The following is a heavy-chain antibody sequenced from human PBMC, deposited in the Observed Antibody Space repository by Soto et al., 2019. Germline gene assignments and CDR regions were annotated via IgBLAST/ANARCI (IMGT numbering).Heavy chain of an antibody. Sequence: GGSLRLSCAASGFTLSSYGMHWVRQAPGKGLEWVAVIWYDGSNKYYADSVKGRFTISRDNSKNTLYLQMDSLRAEDTAVYYCARDYYCSGMDVWGQGIMVTVSS. V-gene: IGHV3-33*01. J-gene: IGHJ6*02. CDR2: IWYDGSNK. CDR1: GFTLSSYG. CDR3: ARDYYCSGMDV.